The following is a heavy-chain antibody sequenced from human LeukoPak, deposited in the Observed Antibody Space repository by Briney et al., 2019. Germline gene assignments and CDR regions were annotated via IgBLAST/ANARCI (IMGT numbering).Heavy chain of an antibody. CDR1: GFTFSSYS. D-gene: IGHD3-9*01. J-gene: IGHJ4*02. Sequence: GGSLRLSCAASGFTFSSYSMNWVRQAPGKGLEWVSYISSSSSTIYYADSVKGRFTISRDNAKNSLYLQMNSLGAEDTAVYYCARDQYDIQSGFDYWGQGTLVTVSS. CDR2: ISSSSSTI. V-gene: IGHV3-48*04. CDR3: ARDQYDIQSGFDY.